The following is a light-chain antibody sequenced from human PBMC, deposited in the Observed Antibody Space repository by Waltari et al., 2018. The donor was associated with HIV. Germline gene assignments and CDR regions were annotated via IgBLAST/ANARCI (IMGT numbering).Light chain of an antibody. CDR1: TSDVDLTKF. CDR2: DVN. CDR3: SSYTSINTRV. J-gene: IGLJ1*01. V-gene: IGLV2-14*03. Sequence: QPALTQPASVSESPGQSITISCTGPTSDVDLTKFASWYQQYPGRAPKLLIYDVNNRPSGVSNRFSGSKSGDTASLTISGLQAEDEADYYCSSYTSINTRVFGTGTTVTVL.